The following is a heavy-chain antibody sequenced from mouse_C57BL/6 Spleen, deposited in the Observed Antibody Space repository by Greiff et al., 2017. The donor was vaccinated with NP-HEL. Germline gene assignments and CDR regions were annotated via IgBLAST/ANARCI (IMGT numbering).Heavy chain of an antibody. CDR1: GFTFSSYG. J-gene: IGHJ4*01. CDR3: ARYYEDYAMDY. CDR2: ISSGGSYT. Sequence: EVQVVESGGDLVKPGGSLKLSCAASGFTFSSYGMSWVRQTPDKRLEWVATISSGGSYTYYPDSVKGRFTISRDNAKNTLYLQMSSLKSEDTAMYYCARYYEDYAMDYWGQGTSVTVSS. D-gene: IGHD2-4*01. V-gene: IGHV5-6*01.